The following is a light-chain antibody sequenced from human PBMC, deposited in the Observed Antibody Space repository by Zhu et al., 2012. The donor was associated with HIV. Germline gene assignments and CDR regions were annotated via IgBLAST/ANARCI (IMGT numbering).Light chain of an antibody. CDR2: GAS. V-gene: IGKV3-20*01. CDR1: QSVSSTD. CDR3: QLYGTSPPLT. J-gene: IGKJ4*01. Sequence: EIVLTQSPGTLSLSPGERATLSCRASQSVSSTDSAWYQQKPGHPPRLLIYGASNRAADIPYRFSGSGSGTDFTLTISRLEPEDFVVYYCQLYGTSPPLTFGGGTKVEMK.